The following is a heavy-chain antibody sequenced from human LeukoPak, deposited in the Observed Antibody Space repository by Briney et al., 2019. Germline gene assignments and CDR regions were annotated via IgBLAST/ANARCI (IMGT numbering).Heavy chain of an antibody. CDR2: IYHSGST. CDR1: GGSISSSNW. Sequence: SETLSLICAVSGGSISSSNWWTWVRQSPGEELEWIGEIYHSGSTNYNPNLQSEVTIQGHNDKDQFSLQLSSVTAEDTAVYYCARFGYYDSSGYYAFDNWGQGTLVTVSS. CDR3: ARFGYYDSSGYYAFDN. J-gene: IGHJ4*02. D-gene: IGHD3-22*01. V-gene: IGHV4-4*02.